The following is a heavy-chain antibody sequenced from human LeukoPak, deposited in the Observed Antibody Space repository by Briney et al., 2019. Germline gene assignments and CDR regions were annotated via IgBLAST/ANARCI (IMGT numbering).Heavy chain of an antibody. D-gene: IGHD5-24*01. V-gene: IGHV1-46*01. Sequence: ASVKVSCKASGYTFTNSYIHWVRQAPGQVLEWMGLINPDGGNTNYAQNFQGRVTLTRDTSTSTAYMELSSLRSEDTAIYYCARIGDGYNDAYDIWGQGTVVTVSS. CDR2: INPDGGNT. CDR3: ARIGDGYNDAYDI. J-gene: IGHJ3*02. CDR1: GYTFTNSY.